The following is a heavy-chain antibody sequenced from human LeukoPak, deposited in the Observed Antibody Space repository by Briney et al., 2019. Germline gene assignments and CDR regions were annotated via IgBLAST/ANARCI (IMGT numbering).Heavy chain of an antibody. V-gene: IGHV4-34*01. D-gene: IGHD3-3*01. Sequence: KTSETLSLTCAVCGGSFSGYYWSWIRQPPGKGLEWIGEINHSGSTNYNPSLKSRVTISVDTSKNQFSLKLSSVTVADTAVYYCARGPYYDFWSGYSKYYFDYWGQGTLVTVSS. CDR2: INHSGST. CDR1: GGSFSGYY. CDR3: ARGPYYDFWSGYSKYYFDY. J-gene: IGHJ4*02.